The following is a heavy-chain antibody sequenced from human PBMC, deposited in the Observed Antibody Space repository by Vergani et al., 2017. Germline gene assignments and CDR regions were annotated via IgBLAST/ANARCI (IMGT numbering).Heavy chain of an antibody. V-gene: IGHV3-11*01. J-gene: IGHJ6*02. CDR2: ISSSGSTI. D-gene: IGHD5-18*01. CDR3: ARADTAMDPDIYYYGMDV. Sequence: VQLLESGGGLVKPGGSLRLSCAASGFTFSDYYMSWIRQAPGKGLEWVSYISSSGSTIYYADSVKGRFTISRDNAKNSLYLQMNSLRAEDTAVYYCARADTAMDPDIYYYGMDVWGQGTTVTVSS. CDR1: GFTFSDYY.